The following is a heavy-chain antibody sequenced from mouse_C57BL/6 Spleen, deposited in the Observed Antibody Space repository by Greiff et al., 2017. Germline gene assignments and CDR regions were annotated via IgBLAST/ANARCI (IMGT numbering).Heavy chain of an antibody. V-gene: IGHV1-5*01. CDR2: IYPGNGDT. Sequence: VQLQQSGTVLARPGASVKMSCKTSGYTFTSYWMPWLKQRPGQGLEWIGAIYPGNGDTSYNQKFKGKAKLTAVTSASTAYMELSSLTNEDSAVYYCTEGGLRSWFAYWGQGTLVTVSA. CDR1: GYTFTSYW. J-gene: IGHJ3*01. D-gene: IGHD2-4*01. CDR3: TEGGLRSWFAY.